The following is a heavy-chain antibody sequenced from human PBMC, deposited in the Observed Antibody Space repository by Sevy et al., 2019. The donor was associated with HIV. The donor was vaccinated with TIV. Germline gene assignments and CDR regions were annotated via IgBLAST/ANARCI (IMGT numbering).Heavy chain of an antibody. Sequence: GGSLRLSCAASGFTFSSHAMHWVRQAPGKGLEWVAVISYDGSNKYYADSVKGRFTISRDNSKNTLYLQMNSLRAEDTAVYYCAREQQLEFDYWGQGTLVTVSS. V-gene: IGHV3-30-3*01. CDR3: AREQQLEFDY. J-gene: IGHJ4*02. CDR2: ISYDGSNK. CDR1: GFTFSSHA. D-gene: IGHD6-13*01.